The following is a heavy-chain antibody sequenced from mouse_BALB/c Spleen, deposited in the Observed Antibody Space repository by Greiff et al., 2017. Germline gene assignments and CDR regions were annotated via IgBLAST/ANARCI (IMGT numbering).Heavy chain of an antibody. Sequence: EVKLVESGPGLVKPSQSLSLTCSVTGYSITSGYYWNWIRQFPGNKLEWMGYISYDGSNNYNPSLKNRISITRDTSKNQFFLKLNSVTTEDTATYYCARVRYDGLDYGGQGTTLTVSS. CDR2: ISYDGSN. CDR3: ARVRYDGLDY. J-gene: IGHJ2*01. CDR1: GYSITSGYY. V-gene: IGHV3-6*02. D-gene: IGHD2-14*01.